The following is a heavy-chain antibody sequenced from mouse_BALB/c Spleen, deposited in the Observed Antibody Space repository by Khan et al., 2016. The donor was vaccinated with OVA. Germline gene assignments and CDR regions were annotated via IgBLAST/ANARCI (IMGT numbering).Heavy chain of an antibody. D-gene: IGHD1-1*01. J-gene: IGHJ1*01. V-gene: IGHV5-9-3*01. CDR2: ISSGGNYT. CDR1: GFTFSSYA. Sequence: EVELVESGGGLVQPGGSLKLSCAASGFTFSSYAMSWVRQTPEKRLEWVATISSGGNYTYYPDSVKGRFTISRDNAKSTLYLQMSSLRSEDTAMFCCARPPITTVVATSYWFFDVWGAGTTVNVSS. CDR3: ARPPITTVVATSYWFFDV.